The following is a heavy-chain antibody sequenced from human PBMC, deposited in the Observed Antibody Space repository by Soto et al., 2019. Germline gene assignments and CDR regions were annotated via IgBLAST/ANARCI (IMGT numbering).Heavy chain of an antibody. V-gene: IGHV1-18*01. D-gene: IGHD2-15*01. CDR1: GYTFTSYG. CDR3: AGRVAPGGSRYDYYYGMDV. CDR2: ISAYNGNT. Sequence: QVQLVQSGAEVKKPGASVKVSCKASGYTFTSYGISWVRQAPGQGLEWMGWISAYNGNTNYAQKLQGRVTMTTDTSTSTAYMKLRRLRSDDTAVYYCAGRVAPGGSRYDYYYGMDVWGQGTTVTV. J-gene: IGHJ6*02.